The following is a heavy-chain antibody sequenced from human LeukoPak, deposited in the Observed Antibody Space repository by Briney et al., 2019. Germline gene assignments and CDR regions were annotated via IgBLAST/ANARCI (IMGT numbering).Heavy chain of an antibody. Sequence: GGSLRLSCAAPRLTFNSYAMSWVRQAPGKGLEWVSVIGGSNGITFYVGSVKGRFTISRDNSKDTLYLQMNSLRAEDTAVYYCARNENSGWGYFDYWGQGTLVTVSS. CDR3: ARNENSGWGYFDY. J-gene: IGHJ4*02. CDR2: IGGSNGIT. CDR1: RLTFNSYA. V-gene: IGHV3-23*01. D-gene: IGHD5-12*01.